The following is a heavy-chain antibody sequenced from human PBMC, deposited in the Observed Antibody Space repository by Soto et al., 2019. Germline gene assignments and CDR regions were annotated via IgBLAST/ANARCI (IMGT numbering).Heavy chain of an antibody. D-gene: IGHD2-2*01. Sequence: QVQLVQSGAEVKKPGSSVKVSCKASGGTFSSYTISWVRQAPGQGLEWMGRIIPILGIANYAQKFQGRVTITADKXTXXAHMELSSLRSEDPAVYYCARHCSSTSCNYNWFDPWGQGTLVTVSS. V-gene: IGHV1-69*02. CDR1: GGTFSSYT. J-gene: IGHJ5*02. CDR3: ARHCSSTSCNYNWFDP. CDR2: IIPILGIA.